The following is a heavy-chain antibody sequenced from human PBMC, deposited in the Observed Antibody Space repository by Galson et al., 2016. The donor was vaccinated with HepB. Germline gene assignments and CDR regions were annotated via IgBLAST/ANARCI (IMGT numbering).Heavy chain of an antibody. CDR1: GFTFSDYY. D-gene: IGHD6-19*01. Sequence: SLRLSCAASGFTFSDYYMTWIRQAPGKGLEWVAYISSSGRTTHYADSVKGRFTISRDNPKTSLYLQMNSLRVEDTAVYYCARDWTGYSNGGWFDPWGRGTLVTVSS. CDR3: ARDWTGYSNGGWFDP. V-gene: IGHV3-11*01. J-gene: IGHJ5*02. CDR2: ISSSGRTT.